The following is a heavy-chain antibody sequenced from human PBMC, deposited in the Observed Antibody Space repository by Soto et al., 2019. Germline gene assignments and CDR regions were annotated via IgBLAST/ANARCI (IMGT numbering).Heavy chain of an antibody. J-gene: IGHJ4*02. CDR1: GFTFTSSA. Sequence: SVKVSCKASGFTFTSSAVQWVRQARGQRLEWIGWIVVGSGNTNYAQKFQERVTITRDMSTTTAYMELSSLRSEDTAVYYCAAGSSLYYFDYWGQGTLVTVSS. CDR2: IVVGSGNT. CDR3: AAGSSLYYFDY. V-gene: IGHV1-58*01.